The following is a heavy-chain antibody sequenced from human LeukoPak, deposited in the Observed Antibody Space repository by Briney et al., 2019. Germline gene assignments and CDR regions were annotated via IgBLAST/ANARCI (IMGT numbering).Heavy chain of an antibody. Sequence: GGSLRLSCAASGFTFSSYAMHRVRQAPGKGLEWVGVISYDGSNTYYVDSVKGRFTISRDNSKNTVYLQMNSLRAEDTAVYYCAKVHLTYYYDSSGYGFQDYWGQGTLVTVSS. D-gene: IGHD3-22*01. J-gene: IGHJ4*02. CDR2: ISYDGSNT. CDR1: GFTFSSYA. V-gene: IGHV3-30*18. CDR3: AKVHLTYYYDSSGYGFQDY.